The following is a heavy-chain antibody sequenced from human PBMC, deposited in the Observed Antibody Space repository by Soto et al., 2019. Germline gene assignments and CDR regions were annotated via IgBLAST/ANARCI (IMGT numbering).Heavy chain of an antibody. V-gene: IGHV5-51*01. J-gene: IGHJ3*02. CDR3: ARGVAVAGTLAFDI. D-gene: IGHD6-19*01. CDR1: GYSFTSYW. CDR2: IYPGDSDT. Sequence: GGSLKISCKGSGYSFTSYWIGWVRQMPGKGLEWMGIIYPGDSDTRYSPSFQGQVTISADKSISTAYLQWSSLKASDTAMYYWARGVAVAGTLAFDIWAQGTMFTVS.